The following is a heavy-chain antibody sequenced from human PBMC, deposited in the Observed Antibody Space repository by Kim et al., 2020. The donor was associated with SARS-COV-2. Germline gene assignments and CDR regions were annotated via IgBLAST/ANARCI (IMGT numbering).Heavy chain of an antibody. Sequence: GGSLRLSCAASGFTFSTYNMHWVRQGPGKGLEWVAVVTDDGSKKFYADSVKGRFTVSRDNSQNTVDLQMNSLRPEDTAVYYCVPQSNSGVPWGQGTLVTV. CDR3: VPQSNSGVP. V-gene: IGHV3-30-3*01. J-gene: IGHJ4*01. CDR1: GFTFSTYN. CDR2: VTDDGSKK. D-gene: IGHD3-10*01.